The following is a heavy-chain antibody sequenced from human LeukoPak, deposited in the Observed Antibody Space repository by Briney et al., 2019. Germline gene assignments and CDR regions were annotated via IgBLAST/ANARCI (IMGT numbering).Heavy chain of an antibody. J-gene: IGHJ6*03. D-gene: IGHD3-3*01. CDR2: ISPVNGNS. Sequence: ASVKVSCKASGYTFSTSGITWVRQAPGQGPEWMGWISPVNGNSQYAQNLQGRVTITTDESTSTAYMELSSLRSEDTAVYYCARSPTYYDFWSGYYTGRDYYYMDVWGKGTTVTVSS. CDR3: ARSPTYYDFWSGYYTGRDYYYMDV. CDR1: GYTFSTSG. V-gene: IGHV1-18*01.